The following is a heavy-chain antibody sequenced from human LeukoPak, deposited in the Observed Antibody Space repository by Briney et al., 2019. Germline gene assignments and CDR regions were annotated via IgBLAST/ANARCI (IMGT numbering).Heavy chain of an antibody. Sequence: ASVKVSCKASGYTFTSYGISWVRQAPGQGLEWMGWISAYNGNTNYAQKLQGRVTMTTDTSTSTAYMELRSLRSDDTAVYYCARDFDSSGWLSSSLGFDPWGQRTLVTVSS. D-gene: IGHD6-19*01. J-gene: IGHJ5*02. V-gene: IGHV1-18*01. CDR3: ARDFDSSGWLSSSLGFDP. CDR1: GYTFTSYG. CDR2: ISAYNGNT.